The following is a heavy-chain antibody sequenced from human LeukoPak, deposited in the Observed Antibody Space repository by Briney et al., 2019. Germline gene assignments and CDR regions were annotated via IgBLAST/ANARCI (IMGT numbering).Heavy chain of an antibody. CDR3: GVLVGYCSSTSCPLRAFDI. CDR1: GYTFTSYA. CDR2: INAGNGNT. D-gene: IGHD2-2*01. Sequence: GASVKVSCKASGYTFTSYAMHWVRQAPGQRLGWMGWINAGNGNTKYSQKFQGRVTITRDTSASTAYMELSSLRSEDTAVYYCGVLVGYCSSTSCPLRAFDIWGQGTMVTVSS. V-gene: IGHV1-3*01. J-gene: IGHJ3*02.